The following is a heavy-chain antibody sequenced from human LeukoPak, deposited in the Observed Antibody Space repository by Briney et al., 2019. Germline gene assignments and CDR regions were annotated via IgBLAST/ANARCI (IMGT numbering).Heavy chain of an antibody. D-gene: IGHD2-21*01. J-gene: IGHJ5*02. CDR1: GYSFTDYY. CDR2: INPNSGGT. V-gene: IGHV1-2*02. Sequence: GASVKVSCKTSGYSFTDYYMHWVRQAPGQGLEWMGWINPNSGGTSSAQKFQGRVTMTRDTSITTVYMEVSWLTSDDTAIYYCARADLLYVGPYLIGPWGQGTLVTVSS. CDR3: ARADLLYVGPYLIGP.